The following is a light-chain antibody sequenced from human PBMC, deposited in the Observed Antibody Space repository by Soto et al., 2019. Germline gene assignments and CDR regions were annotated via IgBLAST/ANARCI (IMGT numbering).Light chain of an antibody. CDR2: DVS. V-gene: IGLV2-18*02. CDR3: SSYTTSSTYV. CDR1: SSDVGNYNR. Sequence: QSALTQPPSVSGSPGQSVAISCTGTSSDVGNYNRVSWYQQPPGTAPRLMIYDVSNRPSGVPDRFSGSKSGNTASLTISGLQADDEADYYCSSYTTSSTYVSGTGTKVTVL. J-gene: IGLJ1*01.